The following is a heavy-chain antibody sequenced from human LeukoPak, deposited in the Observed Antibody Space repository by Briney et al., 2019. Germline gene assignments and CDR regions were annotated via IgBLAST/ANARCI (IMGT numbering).Heavy chain of an antibody. CDR3: ARDRTYIGTGYDAFDI. J-gene: IGHJ3*02. CDR1: GFTFSSYG. V-gene: IGHV3-33*01. Sequence: GESLRLSCAASGFTFSSYGMHWVRQAPGKGLEWVAVIWYDGSNKYYADSVKGRFTISRDNSKNTLYLQMNSLRTEDTAVYYCARDRTYIGTGYDAFDIWGQGTMVTASS. CDR2: IWYDGSNK. D-gene: IGHD1-14*01.